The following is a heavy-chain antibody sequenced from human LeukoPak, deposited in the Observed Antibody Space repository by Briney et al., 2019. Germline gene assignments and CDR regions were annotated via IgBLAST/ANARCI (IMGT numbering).Heavy chain of an antibody. D-gene: IGHD2-2*02. CDR2: INPNSGST. Sequence: ASVKVSCKASGYTFTGYYMHWVRQAPGQGLEWMGWINPNSGSTNYAHKLQGRVTMTSDTSISTAYMQLSRLRSDDTAVYDCARAPPCCYTHKDHWGEGALLTVSS. CDR1: GYTFTGYY. J-gene: IGHJ4*02. CDR3: ARAPPCCYTHKDH. V-gene: IGHV1-2*02.